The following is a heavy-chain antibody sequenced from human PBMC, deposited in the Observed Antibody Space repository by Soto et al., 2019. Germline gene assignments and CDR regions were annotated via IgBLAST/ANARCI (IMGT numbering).Heavy chain of an antibody. CDR1: GFTFGSYG. J-gene: IGHJ4*02. D-gene: IGHD3-10*01. Sequence: PGGSLRLSCAASGFTFGSYGLHWVRQAPGKGLEWVAVIWYDGSNKYYADSVKGRFTISRDNSKNTLYLQMNSLRAEDTAVYYCARSKEILWFGEAFDYWGQGTLVTVSS. CDR2: IWYDGSNK. CDR3: ARSKEILWFGEAFDY. V-gene: IGHV3-33*01.